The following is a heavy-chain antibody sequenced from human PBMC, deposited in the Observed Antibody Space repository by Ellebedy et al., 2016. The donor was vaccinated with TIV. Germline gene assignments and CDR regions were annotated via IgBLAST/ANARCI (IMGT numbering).Heavy chain of an antibody. CDR1: GFTFSSYA. V-gene: IGHV3-64*04. D-gene: IGHD6-19*01. CDR2: INSNGGST. J-gene: IGHJ4*02. CDR3: AKDGGWSSGYYFDY. Sequence: GGSLRLSCAASGFTFSSYAMHWVRQAPGKGLEYVSGINSNGGSTYYADSVKGRFTISRDNSKNTLYLQMNSLRAEDTAVYYCAKDGGWSSGYYFDYWGQGTLVTVSS.